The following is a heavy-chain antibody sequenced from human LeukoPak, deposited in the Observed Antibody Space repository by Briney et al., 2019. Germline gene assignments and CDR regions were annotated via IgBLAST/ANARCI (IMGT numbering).Heavy chain of an antibody. J-gene: IGHJ5*02. V-gene: IGHV3-33*01. CDR3: ARGFISSSTFDP. CDR2: IWYDGSNK. CDR1: GFTFSSYG. D-gene: IGHD6-13*01. Sequence: GRSLRLSCAASGFTFSSYGMHWVRQAPGKGLEWVAVIWYDGSNKYYADSVKGRFTISRDNSKNTLYLQMNSLRAEDTAVYYCARGFISSSTFDPWGQGTLVTVSS.